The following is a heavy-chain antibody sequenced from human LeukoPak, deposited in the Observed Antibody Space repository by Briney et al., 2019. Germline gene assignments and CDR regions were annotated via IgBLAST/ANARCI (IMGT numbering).Heavy chain of an antibody. D-gene: IGHD3-22*01. Sequence: SETLSLTCTVSGGSISTYFWSWIRQPPGRGLEWIGHIYYSGRTNYNPPLKSRVTISVDTSKNQFSLKLRSVTAADTAVYYCARDTYYYDSGGYDDAFDIWGPGTTVTVSS. CDR2: IYYSGRT. V-gene: IGHV4-59*12. J-gene: IGHJ3*02. CDR1: GGSISTYF. CDR3: ARDTYYYDSGGYDDAFDI.